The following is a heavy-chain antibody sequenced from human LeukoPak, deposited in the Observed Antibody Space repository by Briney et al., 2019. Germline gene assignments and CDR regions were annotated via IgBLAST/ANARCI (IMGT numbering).Heavy chain of an antibody. CDR1: GYTFTSYG. V-gene: IGHV1-18*01. D-gene: IGHD3-16*02. J-gene: IGHJ3*02. Sequence: ASVKVSCKASGYTFTSYGISWVRQAPGQGLEWMGWISAYYGNTNYAQKLQGRVTMTTDTSTSTAYMELRSLRSDDTAVYYCASLGELSAPVDVFDIWGQGTRATFFS. CDR3: ASLGELSAPVDVFDI. CDR2: ISAYYGNT.